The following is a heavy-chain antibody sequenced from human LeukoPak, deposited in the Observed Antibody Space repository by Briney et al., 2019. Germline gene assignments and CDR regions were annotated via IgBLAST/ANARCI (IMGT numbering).Heavy chain of an antibody. CDR3: ARDKNRYCSGGSCSDAFDI. CDR1: GFTFSSYW. V-gene: IGHV3-7*01. Sequence: PGGSLRLSCAASGFTFSSYWMSWVRQAPGKGLEWVANIKQDGSEKYYVDSVKGRFTISRDNAKNSLYLQMNSLRAEDTAVYYCARDKNRYCSGGSCSDAFDIWGQGTMVTVSS. D-gene: IGHD2-15*01. J-gene: IGHJ3*02. CDR2: IKQDGSEK.